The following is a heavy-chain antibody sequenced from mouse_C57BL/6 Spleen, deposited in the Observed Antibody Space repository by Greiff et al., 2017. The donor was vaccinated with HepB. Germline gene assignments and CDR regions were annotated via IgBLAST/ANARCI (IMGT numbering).Heavy chain of an antibody. J-gene: IGHJ4*01. Sequence: EVKLQESGPELVKPGDSVKISCKASGYSFTGYFMNWVMQSHGKSLEWIGRINPYNGDTFYNQKFKGKATLTVDKSSSTAHMELRSLTSEDSAVYYCARYATGAMDYWGQGTSVTVSS. CDR1: GYSFTGYF. CDR3: ARYATGAMDY. V-gene: IGHV1-20*01. D-gene: IGHD1-1*01. CDR2: INPYNGDT.